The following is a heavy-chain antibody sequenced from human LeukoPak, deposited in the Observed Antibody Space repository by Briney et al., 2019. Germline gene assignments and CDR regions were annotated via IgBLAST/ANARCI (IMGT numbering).Heavy chain of an antibody. D-gene: IGHD3-9*01. CDR1: GYTFTGYF. CDR2: INPNTGGT. CDR3: ARVHATGYFSLDLGY. Sequence: AASVTVSCXXSGYTFTGYFMHWVRQAPGQGVEWMGWINPNTGGTKYAQTFQGRVTMTRDTSIGTAYMELSTVTSDDTAVYFCARVHATGYFSLDLGYWGQGTLVTVSS. J-gene: IGHJ4*02. V-gene: IGHV1-2*02.